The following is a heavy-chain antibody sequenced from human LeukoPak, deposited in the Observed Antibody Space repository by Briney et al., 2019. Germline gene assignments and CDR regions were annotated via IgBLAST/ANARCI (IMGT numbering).Heavy chain of an antibody. CDR3: ARDVVSSGWDAFDI. CDR1: GFTFSSYW. CDR2: IKQDGSEK. V-gene: IGHV3-7*03. J-gene: IGHJ3*02. Sequence: PGGSLRLSCAASGFTFSSYWMSWVRQAPGKGLEWVANIKQDGSEKYYVDSMKGRFTISRDNAKNSLYLQMNSLRAEDTAVYYCARDVVSSGWDAFDIWGQGTMVTVSS. D-gene: IGHD6-19*01.